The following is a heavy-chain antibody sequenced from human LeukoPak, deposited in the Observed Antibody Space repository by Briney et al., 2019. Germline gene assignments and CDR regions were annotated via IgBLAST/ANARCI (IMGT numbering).Heavy chain of an antibody. D-gene: IGHD3-3*01. Sequence: ASETLSLTCTVSGGSISSSSYYWGWIRQPPGKGLEWIGSIYYSGSTYYNPSLKSRVTISVDTSKNQFSLKLSSVTAADTAVYYCARYYDFWSGNWDYFDYWGQGTLVTVSS. CDR2: IYYSGST. V-gene: IGHV4-39*01. J-gene: IGHJ4*02. CDR1: GGSISSSSYY. CDR3: ARYYDFWSGNWDYFDY.